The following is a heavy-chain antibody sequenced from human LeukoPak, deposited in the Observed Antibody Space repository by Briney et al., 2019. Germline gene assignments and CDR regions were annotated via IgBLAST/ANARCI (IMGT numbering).Heavy chain of an antibody. D-gene: IGHD3-22*01. J-gene: IGHJ3*02. Sequence: ASVKVSCKPSGYTFNNYGITWVRQAPGQGLEWMGWISAYNGDKNYAQKLQGRVAMTTDTSTRTAYMELRSLSSDDRAVYYCARASASPTNSNSYYFETTKKNAFDIWGQGTMVTVSS. CDR3: ARASASPTNSNSYYFETTKKNAFDI. CDR2: ISAYNGDK. V-gene: IGHV1-18*01. CDR1: GYTFNNYG.